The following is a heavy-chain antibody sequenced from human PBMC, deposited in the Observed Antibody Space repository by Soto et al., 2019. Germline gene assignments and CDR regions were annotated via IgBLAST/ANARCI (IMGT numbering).Heavy chain of an antibody. J-gene: IGHJ4*02. V-gene: IGHV4-59*01. CDR2: IYYSGST. CDR1: GGSISSYY. Sequence: SETLSLTCTVSGGSISSYYWSWIRQPPGKGLEWIGYIYYSGSTNYNPSLKSRVTISVDTSKNQFSLKLSSVTAADTAVYYCARDRWLGILPVDWGQGTLVTVSS. D-gene: IGHD6-19*01. CDR3: ARDRWLGILPVD.